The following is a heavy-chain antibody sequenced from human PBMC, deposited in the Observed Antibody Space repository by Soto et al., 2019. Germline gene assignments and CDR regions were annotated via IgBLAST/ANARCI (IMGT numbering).Heavy chain of an antibody. CDR1: GYTFTSYY. CDR2: INPSGGST. Sequence: ASVKVSCKASGYTFTSYYMHWVRQAPGQGFEWMGIINPSGGSTSYAQKFQGRVTMTRDTSTSTVYMELSSLRSEDTAVYYCARMEEPPSGTTYYGMDVWGQGTTVTVSS. V-gene: IGHV1-46*01. D-gene: IGHD1-1*01. CDR3: ARMEEPPSGTTYYGMDV. J-gene: IGHJ6*02.